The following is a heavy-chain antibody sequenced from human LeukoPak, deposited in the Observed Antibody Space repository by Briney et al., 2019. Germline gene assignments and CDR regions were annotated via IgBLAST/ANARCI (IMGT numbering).Heavy chain of an antibody. CDR1: GYRFTSYW. J-gene: IGHJ4*02. CDR3: ARRDTTMGNFDY. D-gene: IGHD5-18*01. V-gene: IGHV5-51*01. CDR2: IYPGDSDT. Sequence: GESLQISCQGSGYRFTSYWIGWVRQMPGKGLEWMGIIYPGDSDTRYSPSFQGQVTISADKSISTAYLQWSSLEASDTAMYYCARRDTTMGNFDYWGQGTLVTVSS.